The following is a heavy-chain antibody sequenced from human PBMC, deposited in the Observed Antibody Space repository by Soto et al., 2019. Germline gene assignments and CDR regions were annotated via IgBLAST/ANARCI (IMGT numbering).Heavy chain of an antibody. V-gene: IGHV3-30-3*02. D-gene: IGHD6-13*01. CDR1: GFTFNRYS. CDR3: AKRIVATRTRDYGMDV. Sequence: GSLRLSCVGYGFTFNRYSMHWVRQPPGKGLEWVAVISNDGNSQFYADSVKRRFIISRDNSKNTLYLQMNSLTSEETALYYCAKRIVATRTRDYGMDVWGQGTTVTVSS. CDR2: ISNDGNSQ. J-gene: IGHJ6*02.